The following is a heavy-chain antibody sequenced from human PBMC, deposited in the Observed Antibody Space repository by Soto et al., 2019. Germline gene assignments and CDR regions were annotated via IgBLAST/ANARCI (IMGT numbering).Heavy chain of an antibody. J-gene: IGHJ4*02. D-gene: IGHD2-21*01. V-gene: IGHV1-18*01. Sequence: ASVKVSCKASGYTFTGYSVSWVRQAPGQGLEWMGWVSAYNGNTNYAQKLQGRVTMTRDTSTSTAYMELSSLRSEDTAVYYCARTRSVGELDYWGQGTLVTVSS. CDR2: VSAYNGNT. CDR1: GYTFTGYS. CDR3: ARTRSVGELDY.